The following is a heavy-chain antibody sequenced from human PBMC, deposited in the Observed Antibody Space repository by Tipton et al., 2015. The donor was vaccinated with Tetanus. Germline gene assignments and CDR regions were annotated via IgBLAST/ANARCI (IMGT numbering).Heavy chain of an antibody. CDR1: GDSISSSSYY. J-gene: IGHJ5*01. CDR3: ARGRKGSRDTVDRGPTRKKYNWFDS. CDR2: FYYSGST. V-gene: IGHV4-39*07. Sequence: TLSLTCTVSGDSISSSSYYWGWIRQPPGKGLEWIGSFYYSGSTYYNPSLKSRVTISVDTSKNQVSLKLSSVTAADTAVYFCARGRKGSRDTVDRGPTRKKYNWFDSWGQGTLVTVSS. D-gene: IGHD3-10*01.